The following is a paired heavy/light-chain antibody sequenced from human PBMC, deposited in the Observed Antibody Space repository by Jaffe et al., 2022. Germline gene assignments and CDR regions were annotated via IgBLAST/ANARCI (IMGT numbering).Heavy chain of an antibody. Sequence: QITLKESGPTLVKPTQTLTLACSFSGFSLNTNGVGVGWIRQPPGKALEWLAVMYWDGDKRYSPSLKSRLTITKDTSKNQVVLTMTNMDPVDTATYYCAHRQGLWFGEWLFGAFDIWGQGTMVTVSS. CDR2: MYWDGDK. CDR3: AHRQGLWFGEWLFGAFDI. D-gene: IGHD3-10*01. J-gene: IGHJ3*02. CDR1: GFSLNTNGVG. V-gene: IGHV2-5*02.
Light chain of an antibody. CDR3: QQYYSTPYT. J-gene: IGKJ2*01. V-gene: IGKV4-1*01. Sequence: DIVMTQSPDSLAVSLGERATINCKSSQSVLYSSNNKNYLAWYQQKPRQPPKLLIYWASTRESGVPDRFSGSGSGTDFTLTISSLQAEDVAVYYCQQYYSTPYTFGQGTKLEIK. CDR2: WAS. CDR1: QSVLYSSNNKNY.